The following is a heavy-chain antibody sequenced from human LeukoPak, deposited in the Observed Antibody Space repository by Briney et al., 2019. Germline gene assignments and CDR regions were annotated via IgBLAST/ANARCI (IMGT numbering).Heavy chain of an antibody. V-gene: IGHV3-48*01. CDR1: GFTFSSYS. CDR3: ARGALDYFDY. CDR2: ISSSSSTI. Sequence: GGSLRLSCAASGFTFSSYSMNWVRQAPGKGLEWVSYISSSSSTIYYADSVKGRFTISRDNAKNSLYLQMNSLRAEDTAVYYCARGALDYFDYWGQGTLVTVSS. J-gene: IGHJ4*02.